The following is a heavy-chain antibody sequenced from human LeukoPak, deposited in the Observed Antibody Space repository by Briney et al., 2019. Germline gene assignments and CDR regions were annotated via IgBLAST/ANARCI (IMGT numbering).Heavy chain of an antibody. CDR3: ARDQGAVAGTSSAFDI. CDR2: IIPIFGTA. CDR1: GYTFIAYH. V-gene: IGHV1-69*13. Sequence: SMKVSCKASGYTFIAYHMHWVRQAPGQGLEWMGGIIPIFGTANYAQKFQGRVTITADESTSTAYMELSSLRSEDTAVYYCARDQGAVAGTSSAFDIWGQGTMVTVSS. D-gene: IGHD6-19*01. J-gene: IGHJ3*02.